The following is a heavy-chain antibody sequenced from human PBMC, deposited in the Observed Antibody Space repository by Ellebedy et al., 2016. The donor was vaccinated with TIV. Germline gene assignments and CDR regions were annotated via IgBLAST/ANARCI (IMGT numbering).Heavy chain of an antibody. Sequence: PGGSLRLSCAGSGFTFSDYFLSWVRQAPGKGLEWISYIPASGTGIYYADSVKGRFTVSRDNANKSLHLQMNNLRGDDTAFHYCGIAREPGPFAYYYYGMDVWGQGTTVTVSS. D-gene: IGHD1-1*01. J-gene: IGHJ6*02. CDR1: GFTFSDYF. CDR2: IPASGTGI. V-gene: IGHV3-11*01. CDR3: GIAREPGPFAYYYYGMDV.